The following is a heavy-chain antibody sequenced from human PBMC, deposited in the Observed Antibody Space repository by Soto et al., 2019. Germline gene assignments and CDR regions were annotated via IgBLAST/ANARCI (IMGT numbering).Heavy chain of an antibody. CDR1: GFTFSNYA. Sequence: EVQLLESGGGLVQPGGSLRLSCAASGFTFSNYAMNWVRQAPGKGLEWVSVISGSGDSTYYADSVKGRFTISRDNSKNSLYLQMNRLRAEATAIYYCARRGSGSYYDYWGQGTLVTVSS. CDR3: ARRGSGSYYDY. CDR2: ISGSGDST. V-gene: IGHV3-23*01. D-gene: IGHD1-26*01. J-gene: IGHJ4*02.